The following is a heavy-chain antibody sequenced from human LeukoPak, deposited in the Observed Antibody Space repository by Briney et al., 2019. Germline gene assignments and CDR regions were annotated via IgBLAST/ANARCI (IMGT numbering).Heavy chain of an antibody. CDR2: LIPIFGTA. V-gene: IGHV1-69*06. Sequence: SVKVSCKASGGTFSSYAISWVRQAPGQGLEWMGGLIPIFGTANYAQKFQGRVTITADKSTSTAYMELSSLRSEDTAVYYCATAGGYCSSTSCNEYYYYYMDVWGKGTTVTVSS. CDR1: GGTFSSYA. J-gene: IGHJ6*03. CDR3: ATAGGYCSSTSCNEYYYYYMDV. D-gene: IGHD2-2*01.